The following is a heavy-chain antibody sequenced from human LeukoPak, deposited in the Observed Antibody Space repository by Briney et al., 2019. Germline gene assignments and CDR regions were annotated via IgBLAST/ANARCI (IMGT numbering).Heavy chain of an antibody. CDR1: GFTFSSYA. V-gene: IGHV3-30*04. Sequence: PGGSLRLSCAASGFTFSSYAMHWVRQAPGKGLEWVAVISYDGSNKYYADSVKGRFTISRDNSKNTLYLQMNSLRAEDTAVYCCARAKGPTTVTPIDYWGQGTLVTVSS. J-gene: IGHJ4*02. CDR2: ISYDGSNK. D-gene: IGHD4-17*01. CDR3: ARAKGPTTVTPIDY.